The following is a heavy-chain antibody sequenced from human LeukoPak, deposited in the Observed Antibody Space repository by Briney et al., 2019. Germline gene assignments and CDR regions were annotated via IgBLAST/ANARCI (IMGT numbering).Heavy chain of an antibody. CDR3: ARKRKGISSSYPFLNYYYMDV. CDR1: GGSINSY. Sequence: SETLSLTCTVSGGSINSYWSWIRQPAGKGLEWIGRISGSGTTTYNPSLNSRLSISIDTSKNQFSLKPSSVTAADTAVYYCARKRKGISSSYPFLNYYYMDVWGKGTTVTVSS. D-gene: IGHD6-13*01. V-gene: IGHV4-4*07. J-gene: IGHJ6*03. CDR2: ISGSGTT.